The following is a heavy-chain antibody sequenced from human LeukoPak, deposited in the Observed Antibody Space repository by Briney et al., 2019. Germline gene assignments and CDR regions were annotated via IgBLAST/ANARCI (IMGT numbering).Heavy chain of an antibody. V-gene: IGHV1-24*01. CDR2: FDPADGET. CDR3: ATDIGSYSSSWYDFDY. D-gene: IGHD6-13*01. Sequence: GASVKVAGKLSGYTLTQLSMHCGLHAPGKGVEWRGGFDPADGETIDAQKFQGRVTMTADTSTDTAYMELSSLSSEDTAVYYCATDIGSYSSSWYDFDYWGQGTLVTVSS. J-gene: IGHJ4*02. CDR1: GYTLTQLS.